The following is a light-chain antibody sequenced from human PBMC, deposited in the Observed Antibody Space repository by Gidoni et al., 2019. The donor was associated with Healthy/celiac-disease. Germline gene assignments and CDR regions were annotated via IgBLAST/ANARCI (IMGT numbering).Light chain of an antibody. Sequence: DIVMTQSPLSLPVTPGEPASIYCRSSQSLLHSNGYNYLDWYLQKPGQSPQLLIYLGSNRASGVPDRFSGSGSGTDFTLKISRVEAEDVGVYDCMQALQTPLTFGGGTKVEIK. CDR2: LGS. CDR3: MQALQTPLT. V-gene: IGKV2-28*01. CDR1: QSLLHSNGYNY. J-gene: IGKJ4*01.